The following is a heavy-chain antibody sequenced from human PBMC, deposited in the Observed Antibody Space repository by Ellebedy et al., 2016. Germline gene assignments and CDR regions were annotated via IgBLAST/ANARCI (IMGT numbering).Heavy chain of an antibody. Sequence: SETLSLTCTVSGGSISSSSNYWGWIRQPPGKGLEWIGSIQYSGNTQYNPSLKSRVTISVDTSKNQVSLKLSSVTAADTAVYYCARHSSSAVITPFEYWGQGTLVTVSS. CDR1: GGSISSSSNY. D-gene: IGHD3-16*01. CDR3: ARHSSSAVITPFEY. CDR2: IQYSGNT. J-gene: IGHJ4*02. V-gene: IGHV4-39*01.